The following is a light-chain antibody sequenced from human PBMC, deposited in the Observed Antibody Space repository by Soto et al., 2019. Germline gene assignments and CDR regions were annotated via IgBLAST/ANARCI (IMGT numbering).Light chain of an antibody. CDR2: DIS. Sequence: QSVLTQPASVSGSPGKSSTISCTGTSSDVGGYNYVYWYQQHPGKVPKLMIYDISNRPSGVSNRLSGSKSVNTASLTLSGLQAEDEADYYCSSYTSSSTVIFGGGTKLTVL. CDR3: SSYTSSSTVI. J-gene: IGLJ2*01. V-gene: IGLV2-14*03. CDR1: SSDVGGYNY.